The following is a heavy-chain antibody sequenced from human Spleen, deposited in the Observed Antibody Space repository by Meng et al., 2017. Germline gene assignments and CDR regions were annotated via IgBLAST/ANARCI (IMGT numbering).Heavy chain of an antibody. CDR3: AREPVASLYFDY. V-gene: IGHV1-18*01. J-gene: IGHJ4*02. Sequence: QVQLVQSGAEVKKPGASVKVSCKTSGYAFTSHGINWVRQAPGQGREWMGWINGYNGNTEYAQKFQGRVTMTTDTSTSTAHMELRSLRSDDTAVYYCAREPVASLYFDYWGPGTLVTVSS. CDR1: GYAFTSHG. D-gene: IGHD5-12*01. CDR2: INGYNGNT.